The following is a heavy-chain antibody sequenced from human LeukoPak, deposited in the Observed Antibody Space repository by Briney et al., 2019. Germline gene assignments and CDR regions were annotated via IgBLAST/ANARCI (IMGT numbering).Heavy chain of an antibody. CDR1: GFTFSSYT. D-gene: IGHD1-26*01. CDR2: ISYDGNNR. V-gene: IGHV3-30*03. J-gene: IGHJ4*02. CDR3: VRKIGSPPSPGHFDY. Sequence: HTGGSLRHSCAASGFTFSSYTMNWVRQAPGKGLEWVTFISYDGNNRKYADSVAGRFTISRDNSKNTLYLEMNSVRPEDTALYYCVRKIGSPPSPGHFDYWGQGTLVTVSS.